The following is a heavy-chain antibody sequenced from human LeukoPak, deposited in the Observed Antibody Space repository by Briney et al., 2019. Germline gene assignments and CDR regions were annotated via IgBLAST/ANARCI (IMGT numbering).Heavy chain of an antibody. J-gene: IGHJ4*02. CDR1: GYSFTDNW. V-gene: IGHV5-51*01. D-gene: IGHD5-12*01. CDR3: ARPHSERGYDMTDFDY. CDR2: IYPGDSDP. Sequence: GESLKISCKGSGYSFTDNWIAWLRQLPGKGLEWMGIIYPGDSDPIYSPSFQAEVTMSADKAISTAYLQWSSLKASDTAMYYCARPHSERGYDMTDFDYGGQGTLVTVSS.